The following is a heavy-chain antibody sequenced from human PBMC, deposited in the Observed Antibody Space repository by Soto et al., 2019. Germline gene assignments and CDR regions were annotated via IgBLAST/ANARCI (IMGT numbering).Heavy chain of an antibody. CDR1: GFTFNNFW. Sequence: EVQLVESGGGLVQPGGSLRLSCAASGFTFNNFWMYWVRHTPEKGLVWVSGINSDGTTTIYAASVKGRFTISRDNAKNTLYLQMNSLTVDDTAIYYCVRDIRWGQGTLVTVSS. CDR3: VRDIR. V-gene: IGHV3-74*01. J-gene: IGHJ4*02. CDR2: INSDGTTT.